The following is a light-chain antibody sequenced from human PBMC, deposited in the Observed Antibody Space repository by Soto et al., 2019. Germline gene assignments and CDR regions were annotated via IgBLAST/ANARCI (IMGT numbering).Light chain of an antibody. CDR2: DVN. V-gene: IGLV2-11*01. J-gene: IGLJ1*01. CDR1: SSDVGGYNY. Sequence: QSVLTQPRSVSGSPGQSVAISCTGTSSDVGGYNYVSWYQQHPGKAPKLMIYDVNKRPSGVPDRFSGSKSGNTASLTISGLQAEDEADYYCCSSAGDPCVFGTGTKVTVL. CDR3: CSSAGDPCV.